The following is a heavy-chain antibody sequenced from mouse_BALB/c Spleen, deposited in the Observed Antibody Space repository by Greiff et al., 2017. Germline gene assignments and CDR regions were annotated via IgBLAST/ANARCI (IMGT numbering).Heavy chain of an antibody. J-gene: IGHJ2*01. CDR1: GYTFTNYW. Sequence: VQRVESGAELVRPGTSVKISCKASGYTFTNYWLGWVKQRPGHGLEWIGDIYPGGGYTNYNEKFKGKATLTADTSSSTAYMQLSSLTSEDSAVYFCARGGYYRYDPFDYWGQGTTLTVSS. CDR2: IYPGGGYT. CDR3: ARGGYYRYDPFDY. D-gene: IGHD2-14*01. V-gene: IGHV1-63*02.